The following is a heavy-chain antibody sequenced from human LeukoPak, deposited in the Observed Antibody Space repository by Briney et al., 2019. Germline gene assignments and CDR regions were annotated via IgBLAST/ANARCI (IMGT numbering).Heavy chain of an antibody. D-gene: IGHD5-24*01. Sequence: GASVKVSCKASGGTFSSYAISWVRQAPGQGLEWMGGIIPIFGTANYAQKFQGRVTITADESTSTAYMELSSLRSEDTAVYYCAREGEMARWGGDAFDIWGQGTMVTVSS. CDR1: GGTFSSYA. CDR3: AREGEMARWGGDAFDI. CDR2: IIPIFGTA. V-gene: IGHV1-69*13. J-gene: IGHJ3*02.